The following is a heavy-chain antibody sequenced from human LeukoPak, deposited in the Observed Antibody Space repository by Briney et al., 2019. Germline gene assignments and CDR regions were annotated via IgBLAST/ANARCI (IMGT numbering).Heavy chain of an antibody. CDR1: GGSISSSSYY. Sequence: SETLSLTCTVSGGSISSSSYYWGWIRQPPGEGLEWIGSIYYSGSTYYNPSLKSRVTIPVDTSKNQFSLKLSSVTAADTAVYYCARLNYDILTGPVNFDYWGQGTLVTVSS. D-gene: IGHD3-9*01. CDR3: ARLNYDILTGPVNFDY. J-gene: IGHJ4*02. V-gene: IGHV4-39*01. CDR2: IYYSGST.